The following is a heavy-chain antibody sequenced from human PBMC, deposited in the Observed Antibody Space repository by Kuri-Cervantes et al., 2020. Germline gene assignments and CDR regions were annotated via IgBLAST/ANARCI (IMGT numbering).Heavy chain of an antibody. J-gene: IGHJ4*02. Sequence: LSLTCAASGFSFSFYAMHWVRQAPGKGLEWVAVISYDGNNKYYTDSVKGRFTISRDNSKNTLYLQMNSLRAEDTALYYCAKEKFPITMVYYFDYWGQGTLVTVSS. CDR3: AKEKFPITMVYYFDY. CDR2: ISYDGNNK. V-gene: IGHV3-30-3*01. CDR1: GFSFSFYA. D-gene: IGHD3-10*01.